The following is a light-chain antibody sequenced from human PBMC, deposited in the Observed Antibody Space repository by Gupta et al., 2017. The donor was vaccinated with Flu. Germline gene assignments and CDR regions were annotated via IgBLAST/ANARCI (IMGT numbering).Light chain of an antibody. J-gene: IGKJ2*01. Sequence: IKLTQSTPSLSASAGDRVALTCRTSQSIRTYLNWYQQKPGKAPKLLVYAASSLQGGVPSRVSGSGSGTDFTLTISSLQPEDFADYYCQQSYSTPFTFGQGTKLEI. CDR2: AAS. CDR1: QSIRTY. CDR3: QQSYSTPFT. V-gene: IGKV1-39*01.